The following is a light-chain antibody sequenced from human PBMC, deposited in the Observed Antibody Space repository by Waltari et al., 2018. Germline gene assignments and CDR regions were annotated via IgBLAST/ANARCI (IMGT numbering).Light chain of an antibody. CDR3: QQYDKWLRYS. CDR2: GAS. Sequence: IVMTQSPATLSVSLGERATLSCRASQSISTNLAWFQEKPGQAPRLLIYGASTRATGVPARFSGSGSGTYFTLVISSLQSEDFAVYYCQQYDKWLRYSFGQGTKLEIK. CDR1: QSISTN. J-gene: IGKJ2*01. V-gene: IGKV3-15*01.